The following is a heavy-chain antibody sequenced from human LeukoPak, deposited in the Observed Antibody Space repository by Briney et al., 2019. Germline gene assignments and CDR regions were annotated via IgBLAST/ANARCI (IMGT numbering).Heavy chain of an antibody. CDR2: IKSKIDGGTT. CDR1: GFTFISAW. CDR3: AFSGSYHFYFDY. Sequence: PGGSLRLSCAASGFTFISAWMNWVRQAPGKGLEWVGRIKSKIDGGTTDYAAPVKGRFTISRDNAKNSLYLQMNSLRAEDTAVYYCAFSGSYHFYFDYWGQGTLVTVSS. J-gene: IGHJ4*02. V-gene: IGHV3-15*01. D-gene: IGHD1-26*01.